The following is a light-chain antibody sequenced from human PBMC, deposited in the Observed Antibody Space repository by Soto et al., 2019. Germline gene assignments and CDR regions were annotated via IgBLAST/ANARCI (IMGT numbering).Light chain of an antibody. Sequence: EVLMTQSPATLSVSPGERATLSCRASQSVSNNLAWYQQKVGQAPRLLIYGASIRATGIPARFSGSGSGTEFTLTISSLQSEDFAVYFCQQYNNWPPLTFGGGTKVEIK. CDR2: GAS. CDR1: QSVSNN. J-gene: IGKJ4*01. CDR3: QQYNNWPPLT. V-gene: IGKV3D-15*01.